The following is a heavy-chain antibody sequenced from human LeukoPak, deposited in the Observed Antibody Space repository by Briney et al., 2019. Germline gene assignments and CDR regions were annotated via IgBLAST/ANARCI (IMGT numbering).Heavy chain of an antibody. CDR1: GFTFDNYI. CDR2: ISSSSSTI. V-gene: IGHV3-48*04. Sequence: GGSLRLSCAASGFTFDNYIMNWVRQAPGKGLEWVSYISSSSSTIYYADSVKGRFTISRDNAKNSLYLQMNSLRAEDTAVYYCARVMYSSSWPGAFDIWGQGTMVTVSS. CDR3: ARVMYSSSWPGAFDI. J-gene: IGHJ3*02. D-gene: IGHD6-13*01.